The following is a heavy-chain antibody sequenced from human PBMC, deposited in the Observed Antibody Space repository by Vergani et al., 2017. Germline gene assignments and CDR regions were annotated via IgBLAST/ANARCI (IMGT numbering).Heavy chain of an antibody. V-gene: IGHV3-21*01. D-gene: IGHD3-22*01. Sequence: EVQLVESGGGLVKPGGSLRLSCAASGFTFSSYSMNWVRQAPGKGLEWVSSISSSSSYIYYADSVKGRFTISRDNAKNSLYLQMNSLRAEDTAVYYCAREGMVPYYDSSGWFFDYWGQGTLVTVSS. CDR2: ISSSSSYI. CDR1: GFTFSSYS. J-gene: IGHJ4*02. CDR3: AREGMVPYYDSSGWFFDY.